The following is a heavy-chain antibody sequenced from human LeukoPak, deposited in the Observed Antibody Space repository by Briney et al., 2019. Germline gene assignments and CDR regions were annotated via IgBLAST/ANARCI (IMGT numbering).Heavy chain of an antibody. CDR2: IYHNGST. V-gene: IGHV4-38-2*02. J-gene: IGHJ5*02. Sequence: SETLSLTCTVSGYSISSGYYWGWIRQPPGKGLEWIGSIYHNGSTYYNPSLKSRVTISVDTSKNQFSLKLSSVTAADTAVYYCASHIVVVPAAISRGENWFDPWGQGTLVTVSS. CDR3: ASHIVVVPAAISRGENWFDP. D-gene: IGHD2-2*02. CDR1: GYSISSGYY.